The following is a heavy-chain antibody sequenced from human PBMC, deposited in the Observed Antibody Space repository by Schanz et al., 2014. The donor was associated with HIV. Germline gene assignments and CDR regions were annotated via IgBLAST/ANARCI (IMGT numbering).Heavy chain of an antibody. CDR2: IIPLLGTT. CDR1: GGHFASFG. J-gene: IGHJ2*01. Sequence: QVELVQSGPEVKKPGSSVKVSCKASGGHFASFGVSWVRQAPGQRLEWMGGIIPLLGTTHYAQKFRGRVTITADKSTTAYMQLNSLRSDDTAVYYCARVLGMAAANTYWWYFELWGRGTLVTVSS. CDR3: ARVLGMAAANTYWWYFEL. V-gene: IGHV1-69*06. D-gene: IGHD1-26*01.